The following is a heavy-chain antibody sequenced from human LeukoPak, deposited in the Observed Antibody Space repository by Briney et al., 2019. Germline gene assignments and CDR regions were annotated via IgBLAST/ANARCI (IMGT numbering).Heavy chain of an antibody. CDR1: GFTFSTYG. D-gene: IGHD5-18*01. CDR2: ISGGGSST. CDR3: GVGTAMWFIAEN. Sequence: GGSLRLSCAASGFTFSTYGMHWVRQAPGKGLEWVSCISGGGSSTWYADSVEGRFTISRDNAKNSLYLQMNSLRAEDTAVYYCGVGTAMWFIAENWGQGTLVPVSS. J-gene: IGHJ4*02. V-gene: IGHV3-74*01.